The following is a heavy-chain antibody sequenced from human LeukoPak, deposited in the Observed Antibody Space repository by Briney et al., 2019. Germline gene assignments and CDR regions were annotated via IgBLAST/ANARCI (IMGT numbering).Heavy chain of an antibody. D-gene: IGHD6-19*01. CDR3: ARDLGTSGWYTFDF. CDR2: TYYRSKWYD. CDR1: GDSVSSKNGA. V-gene: IGHV6-1*01. Sequence: SQTLSLTCAISGDSVSSKNGAWTWIRQFPSRGLEWLGRTYYRSKWYDEYADSVKGRVTISPDTSKNQFSLHVYSVTPEDTAVYYCARDLGTSGWYTFDFWGQGTLVTVSS. J-gene: IGHJ5*01.